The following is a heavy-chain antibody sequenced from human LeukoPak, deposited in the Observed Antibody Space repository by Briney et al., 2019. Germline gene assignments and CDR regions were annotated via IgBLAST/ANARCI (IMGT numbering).Heavy chain of an antibody. V-gene: IGHV3-73*01. J-gene: IGHJ4*02. Sequence: GGSLRLSCAASGFTFSGSAMHWVRQASGKGLEWVGRIRSKANSYAPAYAASVKGRFTISRDDSKNTAYLQMNSLKTEDTAVYYCTTGIAVAGRDYWGQGTLVTVSS. CDR1: GFTFSGSA. CDR2: IRSKANSYAP. CDR3: TTGIAVAGRDY. D-gene: IGHD6-19*01.